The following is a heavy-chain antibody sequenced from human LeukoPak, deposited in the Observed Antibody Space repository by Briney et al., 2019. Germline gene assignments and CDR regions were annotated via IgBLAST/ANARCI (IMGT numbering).Heavy chain of an antibody. D-gene: IGHD6-13*01. CDR2: ISYDGSNK. V-gene: IGHV3-30*18. J-gene: IGHJ5*02. Sequence: PGRSLRLSCAASGFTFSSYGMHWVRQAPGKGLEWVAVISYDGSNKYYADSVKGRFTISRDNSKNTLYLQMNSLRAEDTALYYCAKDHSQARYSITWKFDPWGQGTLVTVSS. CDR3: AKDHSQARYSITWKFDP. CDR1: GFTFSSYG.